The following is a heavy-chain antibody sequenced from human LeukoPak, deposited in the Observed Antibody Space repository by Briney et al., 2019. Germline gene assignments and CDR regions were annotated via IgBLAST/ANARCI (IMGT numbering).Heavy chain of an antibody. D-gene: IGHD3-22*01. CDR1: GFIFSNSA. J-gene: IGHJ4*02. CDR3: AKITYYYDSSGYYPFDY. V-gene: IGHV3-23*01. Sequence: GGSLRLSCAASGFIFSNSAMNWVRQAPGKGLEWVSAISGSAGSTYYADSVKGRFTISRDNSKNTLYLQMNSLRAEDTAVYYCAKITYYYDSSGYYPFDYWGQGTLVTVSS. CDR2: ISGSAGST.